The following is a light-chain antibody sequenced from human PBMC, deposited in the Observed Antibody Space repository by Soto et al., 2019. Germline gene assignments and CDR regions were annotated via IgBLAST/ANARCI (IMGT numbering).Light chain of an antibody. J-gene: IGLJ2*01. V-gene: IGLV2-11*01. Sequence: QSALTQPRSVSGSPGQSVTISCTGSRSDVGGYNYVSWYQQHPGKAPKLMIYDVSKRPSGVPGRFSGSKSGNTASLTISGLQAEDEADYYCCSYGGGYTPLLFGGGTKLTVL. CDR1: RSDVGGYNY. CDR2: DVS. CDR3: CSYGGGYTPLL.